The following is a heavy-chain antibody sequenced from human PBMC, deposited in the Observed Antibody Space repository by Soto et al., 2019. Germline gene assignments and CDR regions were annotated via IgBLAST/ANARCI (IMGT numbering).Heavy chain of an antibody. CDR1: GGSITSGDNY. CDR3: AREGGSYDSGGYLIRGAFDI. J-gene: IGHJ3*02. V-gene: IGHV4-30-4*01. CDR2: IHYRGTS. Sequence: PSETLSLTCTVSGGSITSGDNYWSWIRQPPGKGLEWIGSIHYRGTSYYNPSLQSRLSISVDTSKSQFSLTLSSVTAADTAMYYCAREGGSYDSGGYLIRGAFDIWGQGTMVTVSS. D-gene: IGHD3-22*01.